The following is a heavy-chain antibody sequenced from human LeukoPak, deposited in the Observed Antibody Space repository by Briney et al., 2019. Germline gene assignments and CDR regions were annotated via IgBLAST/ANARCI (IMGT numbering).Heavy chain of an antibody. V-gene: IGHV3-7*03. CDR3: ARLGYCSAGNCFYSMDV. CDR2: IKEDGSDK. D-gene: IGHD2-15*01. J-gene: IGHJ6*04. Sequence: PGGSLRLSCAASGFTFSTYWMSWVRQAPGKGLEWVASIKEDGSDKYYVDSVKGRFTISRDNAKNSLYLQMNSLRAEDTAVYYCARLGYCSAGNCFYSMDVWGKGTTVTVSS. CDR1: GFTFSTYW.